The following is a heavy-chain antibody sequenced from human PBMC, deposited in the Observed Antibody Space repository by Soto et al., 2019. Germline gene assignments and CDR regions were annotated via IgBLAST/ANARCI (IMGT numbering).Heavy chain of an antibody. Sequence: PGESLKISCKGSGYSFTSYWIGWVRQMPGKGLEWMGIIYPGDSDTRYSPSFQGQVTISADKSISTAYLQWSSLKASDTAMYYCARSRYCSSTSCYTPDCYGMDVWGQGTTVTVSS. CDR1: GYSFTSYW. D-gene: IGHD2-2*02. V-gene: IGHV5-51*01. CDR3: ARSRYCSSTSCYTPDCYGMDV. J-gene: IGHJ6*02. CDR2: IYPGDSDT.